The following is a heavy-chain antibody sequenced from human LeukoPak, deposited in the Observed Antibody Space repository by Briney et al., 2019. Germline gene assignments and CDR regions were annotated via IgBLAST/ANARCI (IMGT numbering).Heavy chain of an antibody. Sequence: GGSLRLSCAAPGFTFSSYGMYWVRQAPGKGLEWVAVIWYDGSNKYYADSVKGRFTISRDNSKNTLYLQMNSLRAEDTAVYYCVRELEGGLGDYWGQGTLVTVSS. CDR3: VRELEGGLGDY. D-gene: IGHD2-15*01. J-gene: IGHJ4*02. CDR2: IWYDGSNK. V-gene: IGHV3-33*07. CDR1: GFTFSSYG.